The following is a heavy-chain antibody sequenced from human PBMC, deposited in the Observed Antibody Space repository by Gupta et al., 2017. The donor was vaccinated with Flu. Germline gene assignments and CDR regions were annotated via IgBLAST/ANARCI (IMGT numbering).Heavy chain of an antibody. CDR3: ARGLNGDYFLAFDP. J-gene: IGHJ5*02. V-gene: IGHV4-59*12. CDR2: VYHTGRA. D-gene: IGHD3-10*02. Sequence: MSSYYWAWIRQPPGKGLEWIAYVYHTGRAYYNASLKNRVTISLDTSQKKFYLQLRSVTAADTAVYYCARGLNGDYFLAFDPWGQGARVNVSS. CDR1: MSSYY.